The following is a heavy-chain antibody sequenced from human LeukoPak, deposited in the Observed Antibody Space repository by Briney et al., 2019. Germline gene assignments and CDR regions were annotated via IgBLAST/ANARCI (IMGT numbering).Heavy chain of an antibody. Sequence: GGSLRLSCAASGFTFSSYEMNWVRQAPGKGLEWVSYISSSGSTIYYADSVKGRFTISRDNAKNSLYLQMSSLRAEDTAVYYCARAAYSYGFDYWGQGTLVTVSS. V-gene: IGHV3-48*03. J-gene: IGHJ4*02. D-gene: IGHD5-18*01. CDR2: ISSSGSTI. CDR1: GFTFSSYE. CDR3: ARAAYSYGFDY.